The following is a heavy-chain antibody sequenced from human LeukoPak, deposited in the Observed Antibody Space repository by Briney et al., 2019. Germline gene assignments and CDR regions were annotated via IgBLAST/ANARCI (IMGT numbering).Heavy chain of an antibody. Sequence: PGRSLRLSCAASGFTFSSYAMHWVRQAPGKGLEWVAVISYDGSNKYYADSVKGRFTISRDNSKNTLYLQMNSLRAEDTAVYYCAKADCSSTSCYLFDYWGQGTLVTVSS. D-gene: IGHD2-2*01. CDR3: AKADCSSTSCYLFDY. V-gene: IGHV3-30-3*01. J-gene: IGHJ4*02. CDR2: ISYDGSNK. CDR1: GFTFSSYA.